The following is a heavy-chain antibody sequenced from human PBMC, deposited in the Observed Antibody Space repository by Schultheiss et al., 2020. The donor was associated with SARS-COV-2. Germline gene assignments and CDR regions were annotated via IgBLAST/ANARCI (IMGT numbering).Heavy chain of an antibody. J-gene: IGHJ2*01. Sequence: GGSLRLSCAASGFTFSNYSMNWVRQAPGKGLEWVSSITNGGSYIYYADSVKGRFTISRDNAKNSTYLQMNSLRAEDTAVYYCAKDKVMVLLFWYFDLWGRGTLVTVSS. V-gene: IGHV3-21*01. CDR2: ITNGGSYI. D-gene: IGHD2/OR15-2a*01. CDR3: AKDKVMVLLFWYFDL. CDR1: GFTFSNYS.